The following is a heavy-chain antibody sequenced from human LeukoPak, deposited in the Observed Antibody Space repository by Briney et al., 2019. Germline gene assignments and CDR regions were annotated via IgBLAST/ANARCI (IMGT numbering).Heavy chain of an antibody. CDR2: INPNSGGT. CDR1: GYSFTGYY. V-gene: IGHV1-2*02. CDR3: ARGPYSTSPHFDY. J-gene: IGHJ4*02. Sequence: ASVKVSCKASGYSFTGYYMHWVRQAPGQGLEWMGWINPNSGGTHYAQKFQGRVTMTRDTSISTAYMELSSLRSDDMAIYYCARGPYSTSPHFDYWGQGTLVTVSS. D-gene: IGHD6-6*01.